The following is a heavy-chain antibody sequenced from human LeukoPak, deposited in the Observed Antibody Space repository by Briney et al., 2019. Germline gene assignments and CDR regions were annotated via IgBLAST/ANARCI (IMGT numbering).Heavy chain of an antibody. J-gene: IGHJ4*02. CDR2: IYYSGST. Sequence: SGTLSLTCTVSGGSISSYYWSWIRQPPGKGLEWIGYIYYSGSTNYNPSLKSRVTISLDTSKKQISLKVSSVTAADTAVYYCARDSGPRFDYWGQGTLVTVSS. V-gene: IGHV4-59*01. CDR1: GGSISSYY. D-gene: IGHD6-19*01. CDR3: ARDSGPRFDY.